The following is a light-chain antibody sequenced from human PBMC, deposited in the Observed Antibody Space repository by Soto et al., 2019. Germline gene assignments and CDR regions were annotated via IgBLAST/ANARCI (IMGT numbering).Light chain of an antibody. CDR1: SSDIGAYDY. V-gene: IGLV2-23*02. CDR2: EVN. Sequence: QSALTQPASLSGSPGQSITISCTGTSSDIGAYDYVSWFQQHPGKAPKLMISEVNNRPSGVSNRFSGSKSGNTASLTISGLQTEDEADYYCCSYAGNSTYVLFGGGTQLPVL. CDR3: CSYAGNSTYVL. J-gene: IGLJ2*01.